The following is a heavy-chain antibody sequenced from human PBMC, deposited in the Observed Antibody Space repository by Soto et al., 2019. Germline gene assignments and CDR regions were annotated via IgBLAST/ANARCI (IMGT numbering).Heavy chain of an antibody. CDR3: AREFDDFWSGPDGMEV. CDR1: GYTFTSYG. D-gene: IGHD3-3*01. V-gene: IGHV1-18*01. CDR2: ISAYNGNT. Sequence: ASVKVSCKASGYTFTSYGISWVRQAPLQVLEWMVCISAYNGNTNYAQKLQGRVTMTTDTSPSTAYMELRSLRSDDTAVYYCAREFDDFWSGPDGMEVWGQGTTVTFSS. J-gene: IGHJ6*02.